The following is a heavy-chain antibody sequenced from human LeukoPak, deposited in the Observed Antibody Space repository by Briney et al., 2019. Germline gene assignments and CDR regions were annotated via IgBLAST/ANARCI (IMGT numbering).Heavy chain of an antibody. D-gene: IGHD2-21*02. CDR2: IKQDESEK. J-gene: IGHJ4*02. Sequence: GGSLRLSCAASEFTFSSYWMSWVRQAPGKGLEWVANIKQDESEKYYVDSVEGRFTISRDNAKNSLYLQMNSLRAEDTAVYYCVRDPSAFCGGDCPDYWGQGTLVTVSS. CDR1: EFTFSSYW. V-gene: IGHV3-7*03. CDR3: VRDPSAFCGGDCPDY.